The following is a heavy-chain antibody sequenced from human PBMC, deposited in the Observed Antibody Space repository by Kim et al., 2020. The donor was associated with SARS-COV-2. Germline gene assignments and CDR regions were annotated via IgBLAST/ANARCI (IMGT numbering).Heavy chain of an antibody. CDR1: GFTFSSYA. CDR3: ARGVVPALYYLDY. D-gene: IGHD2-2*01. J-gene: IGHJ4*02. Sequence: GGSLRLSCAASGFTFSSYAMHWVRQAPGKGLEWVAVISYDGSNKYYADSVKGRFTISRDNSKNTLYLQMNSLRAEDTAVYYCARGVVPALYYLDYWGQGT. CDR2: ISYDGSNK. V-gene: IGHV3-30*04.